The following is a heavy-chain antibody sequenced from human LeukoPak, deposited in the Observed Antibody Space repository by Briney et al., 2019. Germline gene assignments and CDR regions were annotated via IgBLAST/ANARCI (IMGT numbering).Heavy chain of an antibody. CDR3: ARAEGSSSGYNY. D-gene: IGHD6-6*01. CDR1: GFTLSSYT. CDR2: ISSSSSYI. V-gene: IGHV3-21*01. J-gene: IGHJ4*02. Sequence: GFLRLSCAASGFTLSSYTMNWVRQAPGKGLEWVSSISSSSSYIYYADSVKGRFTISRDNAKNSLFLQMNSLRAEDTAVYYCARAEGSSSGYNYWGQGTLVTVSS.